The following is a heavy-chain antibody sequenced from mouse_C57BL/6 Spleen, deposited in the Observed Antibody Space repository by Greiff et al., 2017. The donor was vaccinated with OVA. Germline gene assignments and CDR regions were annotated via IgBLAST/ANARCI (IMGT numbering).Heavy chain of an antibody. V-gene: IGHV1-81*01. D-gene: IGHD1-1*01. J-gene: IGHJ1*03. CDR2: IYPRSGNT. CDR1: GYTFTSYG. Sequence: QVQLQQSGAELARPGASVKLSCKASGYTFTSYGISWVKQRTGQGLELIGEIYPRSGNTYYNEKFKGKATLTADKSSSTAYMELRSLTSEDSAVYFCARWDYYGSSYWYFDVWGTGTTVTVSS. CDR3: ARWDYYGSSYWYFDV.